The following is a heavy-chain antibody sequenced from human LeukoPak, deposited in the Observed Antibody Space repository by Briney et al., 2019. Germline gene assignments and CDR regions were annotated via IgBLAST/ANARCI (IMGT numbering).Heavy chain of an antibody. Sequence: SETLSFTCAVSGGSISSGGYSWSWIRQPPGKGLEWIGYIYHSGSTYYNPSLKSRVTISVDRSKNQFSLKLSSVTAADTAVYYCASQLSPGIGYFDYWGQGTLVTVSS. CDR2: IYHSGST. J-gene: IGHJ4*02. V-gene: IGHV4-30-2*01. CDR3: ASQLSPGIGYFDY. CDR1: GGSISSGGYS. D-gene: IGHD2/OR15-2a*01.